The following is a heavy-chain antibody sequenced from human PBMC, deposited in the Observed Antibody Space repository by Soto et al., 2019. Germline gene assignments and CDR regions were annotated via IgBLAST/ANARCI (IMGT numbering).Heavy chain of an antibody. CDR3: ARDPNTMGFYYGMDV. D-gene: IGHD3-10*01. CDR1: GGSISSGGYY. J-gene: IGHJ6*02. CDR2: IYYSGST. V-gene: IGHV4-31*03. Sequence: QVQLQESGPGLVKPSQTLSLTCTVSGGSISSGGYYWSWIRQHPGKGLEWIGYIYYSGSTYYNPSLKSRVSMSVDTSKNQFSLNLSSVTAADTAVYYCARDPNTMGFYYGMDVWGQGTTVTVSS.